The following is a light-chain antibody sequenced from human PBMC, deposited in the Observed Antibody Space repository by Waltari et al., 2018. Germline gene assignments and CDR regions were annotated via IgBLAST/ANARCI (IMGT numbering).Light chain of an antibody. CDR3: APWDDSLSSWL. Sequence: QSVLTQPPSASGTSGQRVTMFCSGGSSNIGTNYAYWYKHLPGAAPKVLIFRDDQLPSRVPYRFSRSKSGTSASLTISVLRSDDEADYSCAPWDDSLSSWLFGGGTKLTVL. J-gene: IGLJ3*02. V-gene: IGLV1-47*01. CDR2: RDD. CDR1: SSNIGTNY.